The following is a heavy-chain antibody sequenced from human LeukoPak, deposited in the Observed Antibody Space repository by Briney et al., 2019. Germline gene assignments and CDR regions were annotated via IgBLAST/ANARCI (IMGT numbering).Heavy chain of an antibody. Sequence: SETLSLTCTVSGGSISSYYWSWIRQPPGKGLEWIGYIYYSGSTNYNPSLKSRVTISVDTSKNQFSLKLSSVTAADTAVYYCARDGGPSSWYEEGFDYWGQETLVTVSS. D-gene: IGHD6-13*01. CDR2: IYYSGST. J-gene: IGHJ4*02. V-gene: IGHV4-59*01. CDR3: ARDGGPSSWYEEGFDY. CDR1: GGSISSYY.